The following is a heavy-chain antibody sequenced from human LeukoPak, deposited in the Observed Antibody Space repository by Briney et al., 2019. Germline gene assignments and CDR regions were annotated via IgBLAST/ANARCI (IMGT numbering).Heavy chain of an antibody. CDR1: GGTFSSYA. Sequence: SVKVSCKASGGTFSSYAISWVRQAPGQGLEWMGRIIPIFGIANYAQKFQGRVTITADKSTSTAYMELSSLRSDDTAVYYCAGDQLPSAYGMDVWGQGTTVTVSS. CDR3: AGDQLPSAYGMDV. CDR2: IIPIFGIA. J-gene: IGHJ6*02. D-gene: IGHD2-2*01. V-gene: IGHV1-69*04.